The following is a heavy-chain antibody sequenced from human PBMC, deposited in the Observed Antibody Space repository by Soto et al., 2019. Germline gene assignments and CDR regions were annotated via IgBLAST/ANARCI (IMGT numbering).Heavy chain of an antibody. Sequence: PGGSLRLSCVASGFTFSSYAMSWVRQAPGKGLEWVSTISVNGYDTYYADSVKGRFSISRDNSKNTLYLQMNGLRAEDTAVYHCAKRHGDFAFDYWGHGTLVTVSS. V-gene: IGHV3-23*01. D-gene: IGHD2-21*02. J-gene: IGHJ4*01. CDR2: ISVNGYDT. CDR1: GFTFSSYA. CDR3: AKRHGDFAFDY.